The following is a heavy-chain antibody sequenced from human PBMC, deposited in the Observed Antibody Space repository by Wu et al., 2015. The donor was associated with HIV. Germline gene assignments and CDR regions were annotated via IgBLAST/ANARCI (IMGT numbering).Heavy chain of an antibody. V-gene: IGHV1-8*03. CDR3: ARAARGYSYGYGNWFDP. CDR1: GYTFTSYD. CDR2: MNPNTGNT. Sequence: QVQLVQSGAEVKKPGASVKVSCKASGYTFTSYDINWMRQATGQGLEWMGWMNPNTGNTGSAQKFQGRLTITRNTSINTAYMELSSLRSEDTAVYYCARAARGYSYGYGNWFDPWGQGTLVTVSS. J-gene: IGHJ5*02. D-gene: IGHD5-18*01.